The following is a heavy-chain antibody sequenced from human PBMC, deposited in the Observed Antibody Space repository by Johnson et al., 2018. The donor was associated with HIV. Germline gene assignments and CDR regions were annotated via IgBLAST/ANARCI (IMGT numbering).Heavy chain of an antibody. CDR3: ARGMSSGPWAGGDAFDI. V-gene: IGHV3-11*04. CDR1: GFTFSDYY. CDR2: ISSSGSTI. D-gene: IGHD3-22*01. J-gene: IGHJ3*02. Sequence: QVQLVESGGGVVQPGRSLRLSCAVSGFTFSDYYMSWIRQAPGKGLEWVSYISSSGSTIYYADSVKGRFTISRDNSKNTLYLQMNSLSAEDTAVYYCARGMSSGPWAGGDAFDIWGQGTMVTVSS.